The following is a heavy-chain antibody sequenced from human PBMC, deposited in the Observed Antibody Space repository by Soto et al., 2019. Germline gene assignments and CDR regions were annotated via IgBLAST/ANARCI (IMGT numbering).Heavy chain of an antibody. CDR3: ARVFTIFGVVHSGRGYYFDY. CDR2: IYYSGST. J-gene: IGHJ4*02. V-gene: IGHV4-31*03. Sequence: QVQLQESGPGLVKPSQTLSLTCTVSGGSISSGGYYWSWIRQHPGKGLEWIGYIYYSGSTYYNPSLKSRVTIPVDTAKNQFSLKLSSVTAADTAVYYCARVFTIFGVVHSGRGYYFDYGGQGTLVTVSS. D-gene: IGHD3-3*01. CDR1: GGSISSGGYY.